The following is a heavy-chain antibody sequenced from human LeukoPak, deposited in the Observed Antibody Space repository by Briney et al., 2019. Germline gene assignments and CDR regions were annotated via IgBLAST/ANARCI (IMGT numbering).Heavy chain of an antibody. D-gene: IGHD1-14*01. CDR2: ISSSSSTI. Sequence: GGSLRLSCAASGFTFSSYSMNWVRQAPGKGLEWVSYISSSSSTIYYADSVKGRFTISRDNSKTTLYLQMNSLRVDDTAVYYCAKYRTTSAPPRNFDCWGQGNLVTVSS. V-gene: IGHV3-48*01. CDR1: GFTFSSYS. CDR3: AKYRTTSAPPRNFDC. J-gene: IGHJ4*02.